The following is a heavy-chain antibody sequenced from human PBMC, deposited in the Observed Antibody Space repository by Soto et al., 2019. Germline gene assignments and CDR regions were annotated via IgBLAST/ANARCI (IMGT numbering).Heavy chain of an antibody. Sequence: PLETLSLTCTVSGGSISSGGYYWSWIRQHPGKGLEWIGYIYYSGSTYYNPSLKSRVTISVDTSKNQFSLKLSSVTAADTAVYYCARDQRLGDFWSGYHYLGWFDPWGQGTLVTVSS. V-gene: IGHV4-31*03. CDR3: ARDQRLGDFWSGYHYLGWFDP. CDR2: IYYSGST. J-gene: IGHJ5*02. D-gene: IGHD3-3*01. CDR1: GGSISSGGYY.